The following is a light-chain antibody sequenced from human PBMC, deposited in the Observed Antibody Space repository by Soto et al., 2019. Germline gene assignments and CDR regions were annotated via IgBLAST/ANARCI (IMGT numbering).Light chain of an antibody. Sequence: PGARVTLSCWASESVSDYLAWYQQKPGLAPRLLIHGATKRTSGTPDRFSGTGSGTAFTLAISRLEPEDFAVYYCQQYVTSPAITFGQGTRLEIK. CDR2: GAT. CDR1: ESVSDY. V-gene: IGKV3-20*01. CDR3: QQYVTSPAIT. J-gene: IGKJ5*01.